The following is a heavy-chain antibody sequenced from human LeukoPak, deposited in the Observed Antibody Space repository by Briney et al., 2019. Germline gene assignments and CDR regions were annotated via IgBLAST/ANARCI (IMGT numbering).Heavy chain of an antibody. J-gene: IGHJ4*02. CDR1: GFPFNSFW. CDR2: MNGYSTTI. Sequence: PGGSLRLSCVASGFPFNSFWMHWVRQAPGKGLVWVSDMNGYSTTIGYADSVKGRFTISRDNAKSILYLQMNNLRAEDTAMYFCARGGVNPVDHWGQGTLVTVSS. D-gene: IGHD1-14*01. CDR3: ARGGVNPVDH. V-gene: IGHV3-74*01.